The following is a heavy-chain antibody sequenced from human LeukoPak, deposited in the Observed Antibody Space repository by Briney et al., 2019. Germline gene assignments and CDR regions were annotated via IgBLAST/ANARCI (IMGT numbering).Heavy chain of an antibody. V-gene: IGHV3-15*07. CDR2: IRSKADGGTT. D-gene: IGHD5-12*01. J-gene: IGHJ6*02. Sequence: GGSLRLSCAASGSTFSNAWMNWVREAPGKGLEWVGHIRSKADGGTTDYAAPVKGRFTISRDDSKNTLYLQMNSLKTEDTALYYCTTDQFLRSTTYYGMGVWGQGTTVTVSS. CDR3: TTDQFLRSTTYYGMGV. CDR1: GSTFSNAW.